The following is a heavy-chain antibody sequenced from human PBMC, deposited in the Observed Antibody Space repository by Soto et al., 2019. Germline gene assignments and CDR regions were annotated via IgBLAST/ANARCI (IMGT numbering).Heavy chain of an antibody. J-gene: IGHJ6*02. D-gene: IGHD3-9*01. CDR1: GYTFTSYG. V-gene: IGHV1-18*01. CDR2: ISAYNGNT. Sequence: ASVKLSCKASGYTFTSYGISWVRHAPGRGLEWMGWISAYNGNTNYAQKLQGRVTMTTDTSTSTAYMELRSLRSDDTAVYYCARQPPYDILTGPYYYYGMDVWGQGTTVTVSS. CDR3: ARQPPYDILTGPYYYYGMDV.